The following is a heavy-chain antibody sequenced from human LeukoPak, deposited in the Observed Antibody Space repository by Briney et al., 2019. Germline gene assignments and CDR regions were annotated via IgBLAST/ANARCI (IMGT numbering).Heavy chain of an antibody. CDR2: ITGSGRGT. CDR3: SKDPNGDYVGAFDM. D-gene: IGHD4-17*01. V-gene: IGHV3-23*01. J-gene: IGHJ3*02. Sequence: GGSLRLSCTASGLTFSNYATTWVRQAPGKGLEWVSSITGSGRGTYYADSVKGRFSVSRDNSQNTVFLHMNSLRADDTDLYYCSKDPNGDYVGAFDMWGPGTMVTVSS. CDR1: GLTFSNYA.